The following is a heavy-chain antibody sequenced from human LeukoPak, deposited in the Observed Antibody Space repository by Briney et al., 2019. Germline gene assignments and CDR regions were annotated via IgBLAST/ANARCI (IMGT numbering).Heavy chain of an antibody. D-gene: IGHD4-17*01. CDR2: IWYDGTDK. CDR3: ARDQGTTVTTRECGYFAF. J-gene: IGHJ4*02. Sequence: WGSLRLSCAASGFTFRNYGMHWVRQAPGKGLEWVATIWYDGTDKYYADSVTGRLTVSRDNSKSTLYLQINSLRAEDTAVYYCARDQGTTVTTRECGYFAFWGQGTLVTVSS. V-gene: IGHV3-33*01. CDR1: GFTFRNYG.